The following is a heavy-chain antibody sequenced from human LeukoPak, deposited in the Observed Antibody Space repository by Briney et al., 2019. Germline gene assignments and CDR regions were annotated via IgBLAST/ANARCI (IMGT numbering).Heavy chain of an antibody. CDR1: GFTFSNAW. V-gene: IGHV3-15*01. J-gene: IGHJ4*02. CDR2: IKSKTDGWTT. CDR3: TTEKGYFDY. Sequence: GGSLRLSCAASGFTFSNAWMSWVRQAPGKGVEWVGRIKSKTDGWTTDYAAPVKGRFTISRDDSKNTLYLQMNSLKTEDTAVYYCTTEKGYFDYWGQGTLVTVSS.